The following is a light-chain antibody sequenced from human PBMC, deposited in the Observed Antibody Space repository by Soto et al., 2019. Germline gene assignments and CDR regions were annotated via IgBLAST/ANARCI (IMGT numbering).Light chain of an antibody. J-gene: IGKJ1*01. Sequence: DIEMTQFPSTLSASVGDRVTSTCRASQTISSWLAWYQQKPGKAPNLLIYDASSLASGVPSRFSGSGSGTEFTLTISSLQPDDFATYFCQQYNNYAPTWTFGQGAKGDI. CDR3: QQYNNYAPTWT. CDR2: DAS. CDR1: QTISSW. V-gene: IGKV1-5*01.